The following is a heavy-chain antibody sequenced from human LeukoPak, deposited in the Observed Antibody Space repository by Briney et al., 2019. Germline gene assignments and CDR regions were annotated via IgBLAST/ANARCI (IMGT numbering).Heavy chain of an antibody. Sequence: SETLSLTCVVSGGSISSTGYYWGWIRQPPGKGLEWIGSIYYTGNTYYNASLKSRVTISIDTSKNQISLRLTSVTATDTAMYYCARQTGSGLFTLPGGQGTLVTVSS. D-gene: IGHD3/OR15-3a*01. V-gene: IGHV4-39*01. CDR2: IYYTGNT. J-gene: IGHJ4*02. CDR1: GGSISSTGYY. CDR3: ARQTGSGLFTLP.